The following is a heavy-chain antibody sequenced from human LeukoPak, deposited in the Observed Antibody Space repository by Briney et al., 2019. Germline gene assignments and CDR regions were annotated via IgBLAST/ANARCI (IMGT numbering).Heavy chain of an antibody. CDR3: AKSSGGSYSFDY. J-gene: IGHJ4*02. V-gene: IGHV3-23*01. D-gene: IGHD1-26*01. Sequence: PGGSLRLPCAASGFTFSSYAMSWVRQAPGKGLEWVSAISGSGGSTYYADSVKGRFTISRDNSKNTLYLQMNSLRAEDTAVYYCAKSSGGSYSFDYWGQGTLVTVSS. CDR2: ISGSGGST. CDR1: GFTFSSYA.